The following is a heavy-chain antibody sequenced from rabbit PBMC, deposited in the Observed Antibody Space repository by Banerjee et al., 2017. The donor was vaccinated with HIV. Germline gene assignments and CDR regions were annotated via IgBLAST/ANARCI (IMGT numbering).Heavy chain of an antibody. J-gene: IGHJ4*01. CDR1: GFSLSSND. V-gene: IGHV1S7*01. CDR3: VKDYSGWGADL. CDR2: IVVAKGNT. Sequence: QLKETGGGLVQPGESLTLSCKVSGFSLSSNDMSWVRQAPGKGLERIGVIVVAKGNTYYASWVNGRFTISSDNAQNTVFLQLHSLTAADTATYFCVKDYSGWGADLWGPGTLVT. D-gene: IGHD4-1*01.